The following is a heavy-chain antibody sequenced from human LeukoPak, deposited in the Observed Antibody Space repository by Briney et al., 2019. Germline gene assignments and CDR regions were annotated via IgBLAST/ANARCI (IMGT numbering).Heavy chain of an antibody. V-gene: IGHV4-31*03. CDR1: GGSISSGVYY. D-gene: IGHD1-7*01. CDR2: IYYSGST. Sequence: PSQALSLTCTVSGGSISSGVYYWSWIRQHPGKGLEWIGYIYYSGSTYYNPSLKSRVTISVDTSKNQFSLKLSSVTAADTAVYYCAGEGGTKTAFDPWGQGTLVTVSS. J-gene: IGHJ5*02. CDR3: AGEGGTKTAFDP.